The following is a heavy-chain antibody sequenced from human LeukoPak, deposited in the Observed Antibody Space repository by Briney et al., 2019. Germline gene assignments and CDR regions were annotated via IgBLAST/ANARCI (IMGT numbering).Heavy chain of an antibody. CDR3: GRDSGRRGYPVYSFDY. D-gene: IGHD3-10*01. CDR1: GGSTSIYY. Sequence: SETLSLTCTVSGGSTSIYYWSWIRQSAGKGLEWIGRIYTSGSTKYNPSLESRVTMSVDASKNQFSLKLSSVTAADTAVYYCGRDSGRRGYPVYSFDYWGQGSLVRVSS. V-gene: IGHV4-4*07. J-gene: IGHJ4*02. CDR2: IYTSGST.